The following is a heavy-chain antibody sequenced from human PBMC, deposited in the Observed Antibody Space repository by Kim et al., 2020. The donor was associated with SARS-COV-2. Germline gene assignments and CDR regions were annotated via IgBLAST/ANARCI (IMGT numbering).Heavy chain of an antibody. V-gene: IGHV1-2*02. CDR3: AREGYYSSCYDY. D-gene: IGHD6-13*01. J-gene: IGHJ4*02. Sequence: NYAQKFQGRVTMTRDTSISTAYMELSRLRSDDTAVYYCAREGYYSSCYDYWGQGTLVTVSS.